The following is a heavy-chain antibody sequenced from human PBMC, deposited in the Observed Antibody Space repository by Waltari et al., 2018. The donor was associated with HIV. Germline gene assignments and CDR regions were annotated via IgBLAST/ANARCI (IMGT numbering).Heavy chain of an antibody. V-gene: IGHV4-31*03. Sequence: QVLLQESGPRLVQPSRTLSLPCTVSGGSISSGGYSWSWIRQHPGKGLEWIGYIYYSGSTYYNPSLKSRVTISVDTSKNQFSLKLSSVTAADTAVYYCARRAGRLLFGHGMDVWGQGTTVTVSS. CDR2: IYYSGST. D-gene: IGHD2-2*01. CDR3: ARRAGRLLFGHGMDV. J-gene: IGHJ6*02. CDR1: GGSISSGGYS.